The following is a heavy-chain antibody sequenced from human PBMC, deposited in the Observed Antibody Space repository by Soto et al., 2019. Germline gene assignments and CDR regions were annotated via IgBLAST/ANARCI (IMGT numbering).Heavy chain of an antibody. D-gene: IGHD5-12*01. CDR3: ARCIVATMGSWFDP. V-gene: IGHV4-31*03. CDR2: IYYSGST. Sequence: SETLSLTCTVSGGSISSGGYYWSWIRQHPGKGLEWIGYIYYSGSTYYNPSLKSRVTISVDTSKNQFSLKLSSVTAADTAVYYCARCIVATMGSWFDPWGQGTLVTVSS. J-gene: IGHJ5*02. CDR1: GGSISSGGYY.